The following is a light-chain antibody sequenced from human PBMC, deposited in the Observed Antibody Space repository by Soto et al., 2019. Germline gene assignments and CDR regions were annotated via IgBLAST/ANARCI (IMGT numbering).Light chain of an antibody. V-gene: IGLV1-40*01. J-gene: IGLJ1*01. CDR3: QSYDSSLSASV. CDR1: SSNIGTGYD. CDR2: ANG. Sequence: QPVLTQPPSGSGAPGQRGTISCTGSSSNIGTGYDVHWYQHLPGTAPKLLIYANGNRPSGVPDRFSGSKSGTSASLAITGLQADDEADYYCQSYDSSLSASVFGTGTKVTVL.